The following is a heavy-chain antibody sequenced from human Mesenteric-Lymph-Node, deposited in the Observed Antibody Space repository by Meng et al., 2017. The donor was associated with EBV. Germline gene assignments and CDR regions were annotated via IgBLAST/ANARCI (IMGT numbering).Heavy chain of an antibody. CDR1: GGSISSANW. Sequence: QAQVQEAGPGLVKPSGTLSLTCAVSGGSISSANWWTWVRQSPERGLEWIGEIHHTGFTSYNPSLKSRAALAVDKSKNQFSLSLSSVTAADTAVYYCAIGTSSYGPFDNWGQGTLVTVSS. CDR3: AIGTSSYGPFDN. CDR2: IHHTGFT. J-gene: IGHJ4*02. V-gene: IGHV4-4*02. D-gene: IGHD3-10*01.